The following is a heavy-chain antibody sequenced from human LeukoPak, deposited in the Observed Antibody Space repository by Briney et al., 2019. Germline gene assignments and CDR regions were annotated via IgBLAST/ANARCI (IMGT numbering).Heavy chain of an antibody. CDR2: IGTAGDT. D-gene: IGHD3-9*01. Sequence: PGGSLRLSCAASGFTFSSYDMHWVRHATGKGLEWVSAIGTAGDTYYPGSVKGRFTISRENAKNSLYLQMNSLRAGDTAVYYCARSRDILTGYYDYWGQGTLVTVSS. J-gene: IGHJ4*02. CDR1: GFTFSSYD. CDR3: ARSRDILTGYYDY. V-gene: IGHV3-13*01.